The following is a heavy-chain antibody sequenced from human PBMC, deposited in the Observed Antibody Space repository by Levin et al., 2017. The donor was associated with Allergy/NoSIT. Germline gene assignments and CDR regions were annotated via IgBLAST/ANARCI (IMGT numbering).Heavy chain of an antibody. J-gene: IGHJ3*02. D-gene: IGHD3-16*02. CDR2: IYPGDSDT. CDR1: GYSFTTYW. Sequence: GESLKISCKGSGYSFTTYWIGWVRQMPGKGLEWMGFIYPGDSDTRYSPSFQGQVTISADKSISTAYLQWSSLKASDTAMYYCARHLIFGGLIVNPFDQGAFDIWGQGTMVTVSS. V-gene: IGHV5-51*01. CDR3: ARHLIFGGLIVNPFDQGAFDI.